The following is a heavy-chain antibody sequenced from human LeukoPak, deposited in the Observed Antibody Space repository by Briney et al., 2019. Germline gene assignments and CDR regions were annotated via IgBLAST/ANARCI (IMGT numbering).Heavy chain of an antibody. V-gene: IGHV1-46*01. CDR1: GYTFTSYY. CDR2: INSSGGNT. D-gene: IGHD2-21*01. Sequence: ASVKVSCKASGYTFTSYYMYWGRQAPGQGLEWMGIINSSGGNTSYAQNFQGRVTMTRDTSARIVYMELRSLRSEDTAVYYCARENAYDHSYGMDVRGQGTTVTVSS. CDR3: ARENAYDHSYGMDV. J-gene: IGHJ6*02.